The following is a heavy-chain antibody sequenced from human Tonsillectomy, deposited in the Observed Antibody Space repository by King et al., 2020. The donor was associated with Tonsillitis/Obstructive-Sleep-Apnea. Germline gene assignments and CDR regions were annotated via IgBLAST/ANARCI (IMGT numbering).Heavy chain of an antibody. CDR1: GGSISSYY. J-gene: IGHJ3*02. CDR3: ARGSTISAFDI. CDR2: IYYSGST. D-gene: IGHD5-12*01. Sequence: QLQEPGPGLVKPSETLSLTCTVSGGSISSYYWSWIRQPPGKGLEWIGYIYYSGSTNYNPSLKSRVTISVDTSKNQFSLKLSSVTAADTAVYYCARGSTISAFDIWGQGTMVTVSS. V-gene: IGHV4-59*01.